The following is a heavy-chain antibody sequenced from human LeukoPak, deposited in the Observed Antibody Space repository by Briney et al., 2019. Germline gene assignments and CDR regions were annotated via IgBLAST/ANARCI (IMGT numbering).Heavy chain of an antibody. CDR1: GFTFSSYS. V-gene: IGHV3-30*02. CDR3: ANSGGDYGEYYFDY. CDR2: IRYDGSNK. J-gene: IGHJ4*02. Sequence: GGSQRLSCAASGFTFSSYSMHWVRQAPGKGLEWVAFIRYDGSNKYYADSVKGRFTISRDNSKNTLYLQMNSLRAEDTAVYYCANSGGDYGEYYFDYWGQGTLVTVSS. D-gene: IGHD4-17*01.